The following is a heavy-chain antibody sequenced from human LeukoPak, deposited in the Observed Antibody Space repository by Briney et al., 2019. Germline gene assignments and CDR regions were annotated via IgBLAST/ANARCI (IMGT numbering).Heavy chain of an antibody. Sequence: GGSLRLSCAASGFTVSSNYMSWVRQAPGKGLEWVSVIYSGGSTYYADSVKGRFTISRDNSKNTLYLQMNSLRAEDTAVYYCARGKYSSSWFDPWGQGTLVTVSS. CDR1: GFTVSSNY. V-gene: IGHV3-66*02. D-gene: IGHD6-13*01. J-gene: IGHJ5*02. CDR3: ARGKYSSSWFDP. CDR2: IYSGGST.